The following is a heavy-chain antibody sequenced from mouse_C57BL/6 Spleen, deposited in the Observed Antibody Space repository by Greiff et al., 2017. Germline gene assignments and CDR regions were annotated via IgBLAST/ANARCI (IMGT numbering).Heavy chain of an antibody. Sequence: QVQLQQSGAELARPGASVKMSCKASGYTFTSYTMHWVKQRPGQGLEWIGYINPSSGYTKYNQKFKDKATLTADKSSRTAYMQLSSLTSEDSAVXYCARSGSNYYWDYWGQGTTLTVSS. J-gene: IGHJ2*01. V-gene: IGHV1-4*01. CDR1: GYTFTSYT. CDR3: ARSGSNYYWDY. D-gene: IGHD2-5*01. CDR2: INPSSGYT.